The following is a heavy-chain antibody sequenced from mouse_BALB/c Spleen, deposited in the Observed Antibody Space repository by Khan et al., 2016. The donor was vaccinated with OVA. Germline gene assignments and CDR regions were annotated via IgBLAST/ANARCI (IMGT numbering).Heavy chain of an antibody. V-gene: IGHV2-9*02. J-gene: IGHJ2*01. CDR3: ARLEDI. CDR1: GFSLTSYG. CDR2: IWAGGST. Sequence: QVQLKESGPGLVAPSQSLSITCTVSGFSLTSYGVHWVRQPPGKGLEWLGVIWAGGSTNYNSALMSRLSISNDNSKRQVFLKMTNLQTDDTAMYYCARLEDIWGQGTTLTVSS. D-gene: IGHD1-3*01.